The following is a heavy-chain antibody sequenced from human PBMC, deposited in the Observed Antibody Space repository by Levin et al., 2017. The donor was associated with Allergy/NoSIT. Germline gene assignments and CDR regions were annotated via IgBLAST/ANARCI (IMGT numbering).Heavy chain of an antibody. D-gene: IGHD6-6*01. CDR3: AKERSRIEYSSSSCFDY. V-gene: IGHV3-43*01. Sequence: GGSLRLSCAASGFTFDDYTMHWVRQAPGKGLEWVSLISWDGGSTYYADSVKGRFTISRDNSKNSLYLQMNSLRTEDTALYYCAKERSRIEYSSSSCFDYWGQGTLVTVSS. CDR1: GFTFDDYT. J-gene: IGHJ4*02. CDR2: ISWDGGST.